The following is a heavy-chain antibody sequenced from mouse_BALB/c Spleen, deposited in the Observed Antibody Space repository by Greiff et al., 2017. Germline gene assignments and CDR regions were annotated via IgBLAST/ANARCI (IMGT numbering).Heavy chain of an antibody. Sequence: QVQLKESGPGLVQPSQSLSITCTVSGFSLTSYGVHWVRQSPGKGLEWLGVIWSGGSTDYNAAFISRLSISKDNSKSQVFFKMNSLQADDTAIYYCARNFGYGYPNWYFDVWGAGTTVTVSS. D-gene: IGHD1-2*01. J-gene: IGHJ1*01. CDR3: ARNFGYGYPNWYFDV. CDR1: GFSLTSYG. V-gene: IGHV2-4-1*01. CDR2: IWSGGST.